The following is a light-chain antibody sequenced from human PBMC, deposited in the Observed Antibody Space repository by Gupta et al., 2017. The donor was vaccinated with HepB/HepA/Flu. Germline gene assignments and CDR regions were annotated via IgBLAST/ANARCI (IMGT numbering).Light chain of an antibody. CDR3: AAWDDSLWGL. V-gene: IGLV1-47*01. Sequence: QSVLPQPPSASGTPGQRVPISCTGSSSNIGTYNVYWYQQVPGTAPKLLIYRNNQRPSGVPDRFSGSKSGTSASLAISGLRSEDEADYYCAAWDDSLWGLFGGGTKLTVL. CDR2: RNN. J-gene: IGLJ2*01. CDR1: SSNIGTYN.